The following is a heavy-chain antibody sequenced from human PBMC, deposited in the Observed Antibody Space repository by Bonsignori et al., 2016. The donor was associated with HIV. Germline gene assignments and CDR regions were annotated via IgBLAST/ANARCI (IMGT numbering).Heavy chain of an antibody. V-gene: IGHV4-59*01. D-gene: IGHD1-26*01. J-gene: IGHJ6*03. Sequence: QVQLQESGPGLVKPSETLSLTCTVSGGSISSYYWSWIRQPPGKGLEWIGYIYYSGSTNYNPSLKSRVTISVDTSKNQFSLKLSSVTAADTAVYYCARNPGGSYFSYYYYMDVWGQGTTVTVSS. CDR1: GGSISSYY. CDR3: ARNPGGSYFSYYYYMDV. CDR2: IYYSGST.